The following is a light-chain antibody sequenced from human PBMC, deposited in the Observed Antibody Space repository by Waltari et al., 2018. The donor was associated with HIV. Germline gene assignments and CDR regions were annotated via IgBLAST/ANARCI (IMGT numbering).Light chain of an antibody. V-gene: IGLV2-23*02. CDR2: EVS. CDR1: SSDVGRYNL. Sequence: QSALTQPASVSGSPGQSITIPCTGTSSDVGRYNLVPWYQQPPGKAPKLMIYEVSKRPSGVSNRFSGSKSGNTASLTISGLQAEDEADYYCCSYAGSYWVFGGGTKLTVL. CDR3: CSYAGSYWV. J-gene: IGLJ3*02.